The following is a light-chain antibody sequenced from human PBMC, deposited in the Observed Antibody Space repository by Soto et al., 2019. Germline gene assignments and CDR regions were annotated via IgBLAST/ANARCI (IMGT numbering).Light chain of an antibody. V-gene: IGLV2-11*01. CDR2: DVN. Sequence: QSALTQPRSVSGSPGQSVTISCTGTSSDVGGYNYVSWYQHHPGKGPKLIIYDVNKRPSGVPDRFSGSKSGNTASLTISGLQAEDEADYHCCSEAGSYTLVFGGGTKLTVL. CDR1: SSDVGGYNY. CDR3: CSEAGSYTLV. J-gene: IGLJ2*01.